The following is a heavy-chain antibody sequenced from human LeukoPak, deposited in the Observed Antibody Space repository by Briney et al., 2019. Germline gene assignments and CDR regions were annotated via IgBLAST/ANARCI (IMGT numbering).Heavy chain of an antibody. CDR1: GYTLTELS. J-gene: IGHJ4*02. V-gene: IGHV1-24*01. Sequence: ASVKVSCKVSGYTLTELSMHWVRQAPGKGLEWMGGFDPEDGETIYAQKFQGRVTMTEDTSTDTAYMELSSLRSEDTAVYYCATGQQWLPNQPPPSDYWGQGTLVTVSS. CDR2: FDPEDGET. CDR3: ATGQQWLPNQPPPSDY. D-gene: IGHD6-19*01.